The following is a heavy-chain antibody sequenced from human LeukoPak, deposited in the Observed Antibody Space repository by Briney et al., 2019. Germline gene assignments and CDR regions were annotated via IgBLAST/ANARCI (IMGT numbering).Heavy chain of an antibody. CDR3: ARGEGRPLVSNYYMDV. D-gene: IGHD6-6*01. CDR2: IIPIFGAA. J-gene: IGHJ6*03. CDR1: GGTFSSYA. Sequence: SVKVSCKASGGTFSSYAISWVRQAPGQGLEWMGGIIPIFGAANYAQKFQGRVTITTDESTSTAYMELSSLRSEDTAVYYCARGEGRPLVSNYYMDVWGKGTTVTVSS. V-gene: IGHV1-69*05.